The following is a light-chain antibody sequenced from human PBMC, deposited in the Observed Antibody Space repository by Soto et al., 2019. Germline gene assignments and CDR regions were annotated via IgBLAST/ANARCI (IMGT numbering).Light chain of an antibody. CDR1: QSISRW. J-gene: IGKJ4*01. V-gene: IGKV3-15*01. Sequence: MTQSPSTLSASIGDRVTITCRASQSISRWLAWHQQKPGQAPRLLIYGASTRATGIPARFSGSRSGTEFTLTISSLLSEDFAVYYCQHYNTWPLTFGGGTKVDIK. CDR2: GAS. CDR3: QHYNTWPLT.